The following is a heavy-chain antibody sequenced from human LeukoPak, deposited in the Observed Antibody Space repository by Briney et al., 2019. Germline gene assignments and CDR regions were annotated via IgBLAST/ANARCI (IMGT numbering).Heavy chain of an antibody. Sequence: GGSLRLSCAASGFTFSSYAMSWVRQAPGKGLEWVSAISGSGGSTYYADSVKGRFTISRDNSRNTLYLQMNSLRAEDTAVYYCAKAFNYDTDFDYWGQGTLVTVSS. D-gene: IGHD3-9*01. CDR3: AKAFNYDTDFDY. J-gene: IGHJ4*02. V-gene: IGHV3-23*01. CDR1: GFTFSSYA. CDR2: ISGSGGST.